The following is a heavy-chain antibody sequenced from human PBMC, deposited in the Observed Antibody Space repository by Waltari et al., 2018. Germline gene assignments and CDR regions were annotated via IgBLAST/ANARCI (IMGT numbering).Heavy chain of an antibody. CDR1: SGSLTGYH. D-gene: IGHD3-9*01. J-gene: IGHJ6*03. CDR3: ARGHPFTIVSPRYYYYYYMDV. Sequence: QVHLQQWGAGLLKPSETLSLTCGVYSGSLTGYHWNWIRQAPGKGLEWIGDIKHSGNTDHNPSLESRVTISADTSRNQVSLHRTSVTAADTAVYYCARGHPFTIVSPRYYYYYYMDVWDKGTAVTVSS. CDR2: IKHSGNT. V-gene: IGHV4-34*01.